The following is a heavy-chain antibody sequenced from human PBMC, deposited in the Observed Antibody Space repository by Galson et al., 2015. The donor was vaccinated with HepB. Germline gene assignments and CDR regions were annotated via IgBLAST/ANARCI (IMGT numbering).Heavy chain of an antibody. Sequence: SVKVSCKASGYTFTSYYMHWVRQAPGQGLEWMGIINPSGGSTSYAQKLQGRVTMTRDTSTSTVYMELSSLRSEDTAVYYCARDLRQQLVRGWFDYWGQGTLVTVSS. J-gene: IGHJ4*02. D-gene: IGHD6-13*01. CDR3: ARDLRQQLVRGWFDY. CDR2: INPSGGST. CDR1: GYTFTSYY. V-gene: IGHV1-46*04.